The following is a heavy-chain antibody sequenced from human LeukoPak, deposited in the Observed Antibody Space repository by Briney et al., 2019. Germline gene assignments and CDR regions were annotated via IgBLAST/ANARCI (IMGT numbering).Heavy chain of an antibody. J-gene: IGHJ3*02. CDR1: GGSISSSTYY. CDR2: IYYSGST. CDR3: ARGSPWGYGDYDTASRAFDI. D-gene: IGHD4-17*01. V-gene: IGHV4-39*07. Sequence: SETLSLTCTVSGGSISSSTYYWVWLRQPPGKGLEWIGTIYYSGSTYYNPSLKSRVTISVDTSKNQFSLKLSSVTAADTALYDCARGSPWGYGDYDTASRAFDIWGQGTMVTVSS.